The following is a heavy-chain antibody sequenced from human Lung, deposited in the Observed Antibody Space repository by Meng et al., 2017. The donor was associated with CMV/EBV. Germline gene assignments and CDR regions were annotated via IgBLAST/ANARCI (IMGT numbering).Heavy chain of an antibody. D-gene: IGHD6-19*01. CDR2: IYSDGVTT. V-gene: IGHV3-74*01. Sequence: GESXKISXAVSGMNLETYWMHWVRQVPGKGLVWLSRIYSDGVTTRYADSVKGRFTISRDKTKNTLYLHMSSLRAEDTAMYYCVRGHSSGWYKFDSWGQGTLVTVSS. CDR1: GMNLETYW. CDR3: VRGHSSGWYKFDS. J-gene: IGHJ4*02.